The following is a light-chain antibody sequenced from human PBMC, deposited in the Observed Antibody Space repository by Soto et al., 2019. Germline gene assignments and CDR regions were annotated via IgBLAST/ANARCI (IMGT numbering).Light chain of an antibody. CDR2: GIS. J-gene: IGKJ5*01. V-gene: IGKV1-39*01. CDR1: QNINSY. Sequence: DIELTQSPRTLSVSGGGRDTITCRASQNINSYLHWYQQKPGKAPKLLIFGISSLESGVPARFSGSGSGTDFTLTISSLQPEDFALYYCQLRATTPRTFGQGTRLEIK. CDR3: QLRATTPRT.